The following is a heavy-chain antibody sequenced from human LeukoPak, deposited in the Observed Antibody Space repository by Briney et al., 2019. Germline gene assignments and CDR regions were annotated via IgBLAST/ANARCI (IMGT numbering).Heavy chain of an antibody. CDR2: ISSTGSSI. Sequence: GGSLRLSCAASGFTFSYYTMSWVRQAPGKGLEWVSSISSTGSSIYYADSVKGRFTISRDDAKNSLYLQMSSLRVEDTAVYYCARDDVAWNDVHWFDPWGQGTLVTVSS. CDR1: GFTFSYYT. D-gene: IGHD1-1*01. V-gene: IGHV3-21*01. CDR3: ARDDVAWNDVHWFDP. J-gene: IGHJ5*02.